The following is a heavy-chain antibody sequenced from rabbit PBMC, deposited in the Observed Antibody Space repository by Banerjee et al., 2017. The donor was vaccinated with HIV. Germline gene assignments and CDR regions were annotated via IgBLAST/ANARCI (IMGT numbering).Heavy chain of an antibody. CDR3: VRDAGDTYFYFNL. J-gene: IGHJ4*01. D-gene: IGHD8-1*01. CDR2: IYTGDDDT. Sequence: QEQLVESGGGLVQPEGSLTLTCTASGFSFSSTYWICWVRQAPGKGLEWIACIYTGDDDTRYASWAKGRFTISKTSSTTVTLQMTSLTAADTATYFCVRDAGDTYFYFNLWGQGTLVTVS. CDR1: GFSFSSTYW. V-gene: IGHV1S45*01.